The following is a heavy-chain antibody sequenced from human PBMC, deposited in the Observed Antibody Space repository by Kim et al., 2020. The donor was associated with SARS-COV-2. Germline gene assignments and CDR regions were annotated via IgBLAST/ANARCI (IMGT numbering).Heavy chain of an antibody. CDR2: IIPIFGTA. CDR3: ATSYYDSSGYPGRLYYYYGMDV. D-gene: IGHD3-22*01. CDR1: GGTFSSYA. V-gene: IGHV1-69*13. J-gene: IGHJ6*02. Sequence: SVKVSCKASGGTFSSYAISWVRQAPGQGLEWMGGIIPIFGTANYAQKFQGRVTITADESTSTAYMELSSLRSEDTAVYYCATSYYDSSGYPGRLYYYYGMDVWGQGTTVTVSS.